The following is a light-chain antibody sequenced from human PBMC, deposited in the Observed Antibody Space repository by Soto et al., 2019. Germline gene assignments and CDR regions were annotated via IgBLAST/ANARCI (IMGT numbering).Light chain of an antibody. CDR3: QQYGSSPWT. V-gene: IGKV3-20*01. CDR2: GAS. Sequence: EMVMTQSPVTLSVSPGERATLSCRASQSVSANLAWYQEKPGQAPRLLIYGASARATGIPGRFSGSGSGTEFTLTISRLEPEDFAVYYCQQYGSSPWTFGQGTKVDIK. J-gene: IGKJ1*01. CDR1: QSVSAN.